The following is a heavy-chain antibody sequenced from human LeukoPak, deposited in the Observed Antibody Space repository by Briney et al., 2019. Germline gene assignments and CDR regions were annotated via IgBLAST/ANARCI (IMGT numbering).Heavy chain of an antibody. CDR2: INPNSGGT. CDR3: ARFGKVGTTIGELDGMDV. CDR1: GYTFTGYY. J-gene: IGHJ6*02. V-gene: IGHV1-2*04. Sequence: GASVKVSCKASGYTFTGYYMHWVRQAPGQGLEWMGWINPNSGGTNYAQKFQGWVTMTRDTSISTAYMELSRLRSDDTAVYYCARFGKVGTTIGELDGMDVWGQGTTVTVSS. D-gene: IGHD1-1*01.